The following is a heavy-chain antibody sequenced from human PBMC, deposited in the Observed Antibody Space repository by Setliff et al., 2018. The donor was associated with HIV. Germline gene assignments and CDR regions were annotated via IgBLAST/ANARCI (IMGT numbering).Heavy chain of an antibody. V-gene: IGHV1-2*02. CDR3: ATDYSGYDYFDY. J-gene: IGHJ4*02. D-gene: IGHD5-12*01. Sequence: ASVKVSCKASGYTFIGDYMHWVRQAPGQGLEWMGWINPNSGGTNFAQKFQGRVTMTRDTSISTAYMELSSLRSEDTAVYYCATDYSGYDYFDYWGQGTLVTVSS. CDR2: INPNSGGT. CDR1: GYTFIGDY.